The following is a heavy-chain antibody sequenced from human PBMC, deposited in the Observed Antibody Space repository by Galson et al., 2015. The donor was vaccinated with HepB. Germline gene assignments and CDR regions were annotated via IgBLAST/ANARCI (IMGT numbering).Heavy chain of an antibody. CDR3: AHSLGLVEPHFDF. V-gene: IGHV2-5*01. J-gene: IGHJ4*02. CDR2: IYWNDDK. D-gene: IGHD1-14*01. CDR1: KFSLKTSGVG. Sequence: PALVKPTQTLTLTCSFSKFSLKTSGVGVGWIRQPPGKALEWLALIYWNDDKHYSPSLRGRLAITRDTSKNQVVLTMTNMDPVDTATYYCAHSLGLVEPHFDFWGQGILVTVSS.